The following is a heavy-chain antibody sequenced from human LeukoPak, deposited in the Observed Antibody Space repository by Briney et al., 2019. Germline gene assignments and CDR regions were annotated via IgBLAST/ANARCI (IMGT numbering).Heavy chain of an antibody. V-gene: IGHV4-59*01. Sequence: SETLSLTCTVSGGSISSYYWSWIRQPPWKGLEWIGYIYYSGSTNYNPSLKSRVTISVDRSKNLFSLKLSSVTAADTAVYYCARGSYSVDYWGQGTLVTVSS. D-gene: IGHD1-26*01. CDR2: IYYSGST. J-gene: IGHJ4*02. CDR3: ARGSYSVDY. CDR1: GGSISSYY.